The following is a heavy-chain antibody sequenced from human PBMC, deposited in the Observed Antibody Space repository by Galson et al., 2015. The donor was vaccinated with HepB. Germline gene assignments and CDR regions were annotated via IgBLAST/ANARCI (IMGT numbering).Heavy chain of an antibody. Sequence: SLRLSCAASGFTFSSYSMNWVRQAPGKGLEWVSYISSSSSTIYYADSVKGRFTISRDNAKNSLYLQMNSLRDEDTAVYYCARDARVPGYYDSSGYYYLDWYFDLWGRGTLVTVSS. CDR2: ISSSSSTI. CDR1: GFTFSSYS. J-gene: IGHJ2*01. V-gene: IGHV3-48*02. D-gene: IGHD3-22*01. CDR3: ARDARVPGYYDSSGYYYLDWYFDL.